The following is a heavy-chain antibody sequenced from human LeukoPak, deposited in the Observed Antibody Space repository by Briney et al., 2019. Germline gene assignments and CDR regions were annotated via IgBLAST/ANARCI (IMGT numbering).Heavy chain of an antibody. Sequence: GGSLRLSCVASGFTLSSYAMHWVRQAPGKGLEWVAFIRYDGSLKNYADSVKGRFTISRDNSKNTLYLQMNSLRGDDTAVYYCANLPLYDSSGPEDYWGQETLVTVSS. V-gene: IGHV3-30*02. CDR2: IRYDGSLK. J-gene: IGHJ4*02. CDR3: ANLPLYDSSGPEDY. D-gene: IGHD3-22*01. CDR1: GFTLSSYA.